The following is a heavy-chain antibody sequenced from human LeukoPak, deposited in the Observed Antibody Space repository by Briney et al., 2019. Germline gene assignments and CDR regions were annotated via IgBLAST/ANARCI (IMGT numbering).Heavy chain of an antibody. CDR3: ARWGTYASTSNWFDP. CDR2: IYNSGST. J-gene: IGHJ5*02. D-gene: IGHD2-2*01. Sequence: SETLSLTCTVSGGSISSSSYYWAWIRQSPGRGLEWIGYIYNSGSTYYNPSLKSRVTISVDTSKNQFSLRLSSVTAADTAVYYCARWGTYASTSNWFDPWGQGTLVTVSS. V-gene: IGHV4-39*07. CDR1: GGSISSSSYY.